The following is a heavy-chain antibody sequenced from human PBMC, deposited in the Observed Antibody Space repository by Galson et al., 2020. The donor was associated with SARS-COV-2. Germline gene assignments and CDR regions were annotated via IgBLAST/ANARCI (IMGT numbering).Heavy chain of an antibody. D-gene: IGHD3-16*01. CDR1: GFTFSSYG. CDR3: AKQLSHVYYVL. V-gene: IGHV3-23*01. Sequence: GGSLRLSCAAYGFTFSSYGMSWVRQAPGRGLEWVSAISGSGDGTYYADSVKGRFTISRDNSKNTLYLQLDSLRAEDTAVFYCAKQLSHVYYVLWGQGTLVTVSS. CDR2: ISGSGDGT. J-gene: IGHJ4*02.